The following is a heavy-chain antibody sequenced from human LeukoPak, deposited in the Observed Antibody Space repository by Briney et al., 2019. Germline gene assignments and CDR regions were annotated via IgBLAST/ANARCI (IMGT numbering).Heavy chain of an antibody. CDR1: GGSISSSYSY. V-gene: IGHV4-39*07. Sequence: PSETLSLTCTVSGGSISSSYSYWGWIRQPPGKGLEWIGNIYYSGNTYYSPSLTSRVTLSVDTSENQFSLKLSSVTAADTAVYYCAREDPLVAARGLDYWGQGTLVTVSS. D-gene: IGHD2-15*01. CDR2: IYYSGNT. CDR3: AREDPLVAARGLDY. J-gene: IGHJ4*02.